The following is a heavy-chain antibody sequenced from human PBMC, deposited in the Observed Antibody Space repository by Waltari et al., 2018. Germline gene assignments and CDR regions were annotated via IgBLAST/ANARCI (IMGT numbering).Heavy chain of an antibody. J-gene: IGHJ6*02. V-gene: IGHV4-4*07. CDR1: GASIKNYS. CDR2: IYTSGTT. Sequence: QVHLQESGPGLVKPSDTLSLICSVSGASIKNYSWSRIRQPAGKGLECIGHIYTSGTTKYNSSLKSRVTMSVDTSRNQFSLKLTSVTAADTAVYYCARDIPGYSSSWFTYGMDIWGLGTTVTVSS. D-gene: IGHD6-13*01. CDR3: ARDIPGYSSSWFTYGMDI.